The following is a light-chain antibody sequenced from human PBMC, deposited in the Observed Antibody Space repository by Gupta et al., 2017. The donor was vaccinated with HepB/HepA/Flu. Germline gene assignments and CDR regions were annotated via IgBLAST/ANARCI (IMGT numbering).Light chain of an antibody. V-gene: IGKV2-30*01. CDR2: KVS. J-gene: IGKJ4*01. CDR1: QGLVYSDGNTY. CDR3: MQASHWPLT. Sequence: DVVMTQSPLSLPVTLGQPASISCRSSQGLVYSDGNTYLSWFQQRPGQSPRRLIYKVSDRDSGVPDRFSGSGSGNGYTLRISRVEADDVGTYYCMQASHWPLTFGGGTKVEIK.